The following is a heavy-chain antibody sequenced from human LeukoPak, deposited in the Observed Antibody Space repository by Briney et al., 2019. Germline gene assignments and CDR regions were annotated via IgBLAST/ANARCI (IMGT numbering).Heavy chain of an antibody. CDR3: ARGGDHPTFLFQYMDV. D-gene: IGHD3-16*01. CDR2: ISTSSSYI. Sequence: GGSLRLSCAVSGFTFSNFWMGWVRQAPGKGLEWVSSISTSSSYIYYADSVKGRFTISRDNAKNSLSLQMNSLRAEDTAVYYCARGGDHPTFLFQYMDVWGKGTTVTVSS. CDR1: GFTFSNFW. J-gene: IGHJ6*03. V-gene: IGHV3-21*06.